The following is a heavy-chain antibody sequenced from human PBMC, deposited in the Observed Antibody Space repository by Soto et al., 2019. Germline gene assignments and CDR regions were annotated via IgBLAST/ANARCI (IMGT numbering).Heavy chain of an antibody. V-gene: IGHV4-30-4*01. D-gene: IGHD3-3*01. CDR1: GDSTTNSDYY. CDR3: ARDTTLTTAYYYGMDV. J-gene: IGHJ6*02. Sequence: PSETLSLTCTVSGDSTTNSDYYWNWIRQSPGKGLEWIASIDYSGNTYYNPSLKSRVVISVDTSKDQFSLKLSSVTAADTAVYYCARDTTLTTAYYYGMDVWGQGTTVTVSS. CDR2: IDYSGNT.